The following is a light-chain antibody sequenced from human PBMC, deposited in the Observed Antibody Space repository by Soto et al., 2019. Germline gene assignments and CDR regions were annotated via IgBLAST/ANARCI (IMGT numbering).Light chain of an antibody. J-gene: IGKJ4*01. Sequence: DIQMTQSPSSLSASVGDRVTITSRASQSISSYLNWYQQKPGKAPKLLIYAASSLQSGVPSRFSGSGSGTDFTLTISSLQPEDFATYYCQQSYSTPVFGGGTKVEIK. CDR1: QSISSY. CDR2: AAS. CDR3: QQSYSTPV. V-gene: IGKV1-39*01.